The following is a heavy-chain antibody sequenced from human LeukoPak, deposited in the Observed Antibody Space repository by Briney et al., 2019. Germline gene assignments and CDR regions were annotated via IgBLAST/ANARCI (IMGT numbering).Heavy chain of an antibody. V-gene: IGHV4-59*01. CDR2: IYYSGST. Sequence: SETLSLTCTVSGGSISSYYWSWLRQSPGKGLEWIGYIYYSGSTNYNPSLKSRVTISVDTSKNQFSLTLTSVTAADTAVYYCARYPDSWGQGTLVTVS. CDR1: GGSISSYY. J-gene: IGHJ4*02. CDR3: ARYPDS.